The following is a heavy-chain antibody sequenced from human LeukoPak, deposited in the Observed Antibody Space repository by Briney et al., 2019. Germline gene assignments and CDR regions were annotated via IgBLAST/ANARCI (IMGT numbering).Heavy chain of an antibody. J-gene: IGHJ3*02. D-gene: IGHD2-2*01. CDR1: GFTFSSYW. CDR3: ARELRGNHQTDAFDI. CDR2: IASDGSST. Sequence: PGGSLRLSCAASGFTFSSYWMNWVRQAPGKGLVWVSRIASDGSSTTYADSVKGRFSISRDNAKNTLYLQMNSLRVEDTAVYYCARELRGNHQTDAFDIWGQGAMVTVSS. V-gene: IGHV3-74*01.